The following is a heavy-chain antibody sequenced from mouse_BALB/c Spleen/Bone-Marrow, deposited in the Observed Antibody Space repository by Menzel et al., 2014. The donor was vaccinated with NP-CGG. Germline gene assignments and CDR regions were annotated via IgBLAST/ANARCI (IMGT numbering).Heavy chain of an antibody. D-gene: IGHD1-1*01. CDR2: VNPSNGGT. J-gene: IGHJ1*01. CDR3: TRSNYGYWYFDV. V-gene: IGHV1S81*02. CDR1: GYSFTNYY. Sequence: QVQLKHSGAELVKPGASVKLPCKASGYSFTNYYMYWVKRRPGQGLEWIGEVNPSNGGTNFNEKFKSKATLTVDKSSSTAYMQLSSLTSEDSAVYYCTRSNYGYWYFDVWGAGTTVTVSS.